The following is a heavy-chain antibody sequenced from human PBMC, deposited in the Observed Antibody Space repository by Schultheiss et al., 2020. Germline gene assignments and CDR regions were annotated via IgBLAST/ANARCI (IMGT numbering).Heavy chain of an antibody. J-gene: IGHJ5*02. V-gene: IGHV4-31*03. CDR2: IYYSGST. CDR1: GGSISSGGYY. Sequence: SETLPLTCTVSGGSISSGGYYWSWIRQHPGKGLEWIGYIYYSGSTYYNPSLKSRVTISVDTSKNQFSLKLSSVTAADTAVYYCARVTGYSSGWVGFDPWGQGTLVTVSS. D-gene: IGHD6-19*01. CDR3: ARVTGYSSGWVGFDP.